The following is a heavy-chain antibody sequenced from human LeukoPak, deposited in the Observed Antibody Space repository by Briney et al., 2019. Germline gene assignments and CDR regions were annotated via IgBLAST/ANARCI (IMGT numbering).Heavy chain of an antibody. CDR1: DGSISSYY. J-gene: IGHJ6*02. CDR3: ARSYSSVHGMDV. D-gene: IGHD3-22*01. CDR2: IYDSGST. Sequence: PSETLSLTCTVSDGSISSYYWSWIRQPPGKGPEWIGHIYDSGSTNYNPSLKSRVTISVDTSKNQISLKVSSVTAADTAVYYCARSYSSVHGMDVWGQGTTVTVSS. V-gene: IGHV4-59*08.